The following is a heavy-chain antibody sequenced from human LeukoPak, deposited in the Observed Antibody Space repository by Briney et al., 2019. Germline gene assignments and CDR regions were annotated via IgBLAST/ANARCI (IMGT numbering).Heavy chain of an antibody. V-gene: IGHV1-69*04. CDR1: GGTFSSYA. Sequence: SVKVSCKASGGTFSSYAISWVRQAPGQGLEWMGRIIPILGIANYAQKFQGRVTITADKSTSTAYMELSSLRSEDTAVYYCAVNCHFDWLSVDYWGQGTLVTVSS. D-gene: IGHD3-9*01. CDR3: AVNCHFDWLSVDY. J-gene: IGHJ4*02. CDR2: IIPILGIA.